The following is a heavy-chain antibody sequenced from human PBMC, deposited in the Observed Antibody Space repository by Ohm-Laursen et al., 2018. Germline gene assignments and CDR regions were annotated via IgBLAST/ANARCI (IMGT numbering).Heavy chain of an antibody. Sequence: SETLSLTCSVSGGSISSSSYFWGWIRQPPGKGLDWIGIIYYSGSTYYNPSLKSRVTISVDTSKNQFSLRLTSVTAADTAVYYCARIFYGDSDYFDYWGLGTLVSVSS. CDR1: GGSISSSSYF. D-gene: IGHD4-17*01. CDR2: IYYSGST. V-gene: IGHV4-39*07. CDR3: ARIFYGDSDYFDY. J-gene: IGHJ4*02.